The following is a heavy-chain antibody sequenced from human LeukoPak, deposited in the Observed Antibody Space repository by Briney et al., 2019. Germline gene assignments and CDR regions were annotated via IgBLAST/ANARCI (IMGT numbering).Heavy chain of an antibody. CDR1: GVTFSGSA. CDR2: IRSKANSYAT. Sequence: PGGSLRLSCAASGVTFSGSAMHWVRQAPGKGVEWVGRIRSKANSYATAYAASVKGRFTISRDDSKNTAYLQMNSLKTEDTAVYYCTSDGLLWFGEFQGDVWGQGTTVTVSS. CDR3: TSDGLLWFGEFQGDV. V-gene: IGHV3-73*01. J-gene: IGHJ6*02. D-gene: IGHD3-10*01.